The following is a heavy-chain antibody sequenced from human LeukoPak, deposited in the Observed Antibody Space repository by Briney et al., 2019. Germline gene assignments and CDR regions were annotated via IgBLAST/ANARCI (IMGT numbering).Heavy chain of an antibody. Sequence: PGGSLRLSCSASGFSFTKYAMNWVRQAPGKGLEWVANIKEDGSEKYYVDSVKGRFTISRDNAKNSLYLQMNSLRAEDTAVYYCARGFGGYYYSFDYWGQGTLVTVSS. CDR2: IKEDGSEK. D-gene: IGHD3-22*01. CDR1: GFSFTKYA. J-gene: IGHJ4*02. CDR3: ARGFGGYYYSFDY. V-gene: IGHV3-7*01.